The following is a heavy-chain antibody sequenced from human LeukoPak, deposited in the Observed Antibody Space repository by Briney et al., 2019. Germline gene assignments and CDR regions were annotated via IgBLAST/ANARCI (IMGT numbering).Heavy chain of an antibody. J-gene: IGHJ4*02. D-gene: IGHD6-13*01. CDR2: ISWNSGGI. V-gene: IGHV3-9*01. CDR1: GFTFDDYA. Sequence: GGSLRLSCAASGFTFDDYAMHWVRQAPGKGLEWVSRISWNSGGIGYADSVKGRFTISRDNAKNSLYLQVNSLRPEDTALYYCAKARGYSTFWPFDCWGQGTLVTVSS. CDR3: AKARGYSTFWPFDC.